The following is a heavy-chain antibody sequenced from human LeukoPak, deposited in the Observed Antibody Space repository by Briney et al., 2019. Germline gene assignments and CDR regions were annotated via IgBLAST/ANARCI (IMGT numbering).Heavy chain of an antibody. V-gene: IGHV4-59*01. D-gene: IGHD5-24*01. Sequence: SETLSLTCTVSGGSISSYYWSWIRQPPGKGLEWIGYIYYSGSTDYNPSLKSRVTISVDTSKNQFSLKLSSVTAADTAVYYCARDRDGYNYVRGYYYMDVWGKGTTVTVSS. J-gene: IGHJ6*03. CDR3: ARDRDGYNYVRGYYYMDV. CDR1: GGSISSYY. CDR2: IYYSGST.